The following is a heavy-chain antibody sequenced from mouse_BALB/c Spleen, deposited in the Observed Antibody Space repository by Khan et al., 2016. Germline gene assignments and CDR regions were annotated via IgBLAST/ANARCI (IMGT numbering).Heavy chain of an antibody. CDR3: APLTGTFDY. V-gene: IGHV14-3*02. Sequence: VQLQQSGAELVKPGASVKLSCTASGFNIKDTYMHWVKQRPEQGLEWIGRIDPASGHTKYDPNLRGMANKTAATSSNTANLHLSRLTSEDTAGYYCAPLTGTFDYWGQGTTLTVSS. D-gene: IGHD4-1*01. J-gene: IGHJ2*01. CDR1: GFNIKDTY. CDR2: IDPASGHT.